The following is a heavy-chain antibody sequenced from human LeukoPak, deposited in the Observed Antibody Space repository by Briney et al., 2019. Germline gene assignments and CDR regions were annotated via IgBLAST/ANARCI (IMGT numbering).Heavy chain of an antibody. CDR1: GFTFSTYA. CDR2: ISGSGGSI. D-gene: IGHD3-22*01. Sequence: QAGGSLRLSCAASGFTFSTYAMSWVRQAPGKGLEWVSAISGSGGSINYADSVKGRFTISRDNSKNTLYLQMNTLRADDTAVYYCARDKSRIGVGPIDYWGQGTLVTASS. J-gene: IGHJ4*02. V-gene: IGHV3-23*01. CDR3: ARDKSRIGVGPIDY.